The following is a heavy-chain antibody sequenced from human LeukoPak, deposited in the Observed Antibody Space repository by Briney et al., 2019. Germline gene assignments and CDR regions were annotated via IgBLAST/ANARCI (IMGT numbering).Heavy chain of an antibody. D-gene: IGHD6-6*01. CDR3: ARDLEYSRFQH. V-gene: IGHV4-39*07. J-gene: IGHJ1*01. Sequence: SETLSLTCTVSGGSISSSSYYWGWFRQPPGEGLEWIGSIYYSGTTYFNPSLESRVTISVDKSKNQFSLKLSSVTAADTAVYYCARDLEYSRFQHWGQGTLVTVSS. CDR1: GGSISSSSYY. CDR2: IYYSGTT.